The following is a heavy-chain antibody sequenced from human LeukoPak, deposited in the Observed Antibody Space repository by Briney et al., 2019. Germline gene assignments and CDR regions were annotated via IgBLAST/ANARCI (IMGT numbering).Heavy chain of an antibody. V-gene: IGHV3-53*01. D-gene: IGHD3-3*01. J-gene: IGHJ4*02. CDR2: IYSGGST. CDR3: AKDEPYHPATEEWLSFEYYFDY. Sequence: PGGSLRLSCAASGFTVSSNYMSWVRQAPGKGLEWVSVIYSGGSTYYADSVKGRFTISRDNSKNTLYLQMNSLRAEDTAVYYCAKDEPYHPATEEWLSFEYYFDYWGQGTLVTVSS. CDR1: GFTVSSNY.